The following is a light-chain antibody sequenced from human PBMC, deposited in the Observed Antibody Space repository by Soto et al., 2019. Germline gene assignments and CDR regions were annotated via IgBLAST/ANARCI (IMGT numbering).Light chain of an antibody. CDR3: QQYGSANTWT. V-gene: IGKV3-20*01. CDR2: RTS. Sequence: EIELTQSPCNLSVSPGEGATLSWRSIQSLSSIYLAWYQQKPGQAPRLLIYRTSSRATGIQDRFSGSGSGTDFTLTISRLEPEDFAVYYFQQYGSANTWTFGQGTKVDIK. CDR1: QSLSSIY. J-gene: IGKJ1*01.